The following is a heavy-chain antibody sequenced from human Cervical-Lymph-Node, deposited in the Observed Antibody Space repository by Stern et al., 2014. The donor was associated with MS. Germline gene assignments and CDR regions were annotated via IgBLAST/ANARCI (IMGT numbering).Heavy chain of an antibody. CDR2: ISFDGAKT. CDR3: ARGSDWYPLDY. Sequence: VQLVESGGGVVQPGRSLRLSCSPSGFAFSTYGMHWVRQAPGKGLELVALISFDGAKTYYADSVKSRFTISRDNPKNTLYLQMKSLRGEDTAVYYCARGSDWYPLDYWGQGTLVTVSS. CDR1: GFAFSTYG. V-gene: IGHV3-30*03. J-gene: IGHJ4*02. D-gene: IGHD6-19*01.